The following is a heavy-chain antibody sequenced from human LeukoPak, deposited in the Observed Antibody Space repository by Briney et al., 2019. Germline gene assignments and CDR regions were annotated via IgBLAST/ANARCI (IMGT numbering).Heavy chain of an antibody. CDR3: AKGVVAATNAAYYGMDV. J-gene: IGHJ6*02. Sequence: GGSLRLSCAASGFTFSNYGMHWVRQAPGKGLEWVAVISYDESDKYYTDSVKGRFTISRDNSKNTLYLQMNSLRPEDTAVYYCAKGVVAATNAAYYGMDVWGQGTTVTVS. V-gene: IGHV3-30*18. D-gene: IGHD2-15*01. CDR1: GFTFSNYG. CDR2: ISYDESDK.